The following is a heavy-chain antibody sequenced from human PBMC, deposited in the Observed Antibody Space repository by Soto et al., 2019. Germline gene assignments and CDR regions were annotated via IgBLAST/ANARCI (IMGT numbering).Heavy chain of an antibody. CDR1: GFTFSSYG. Sequence: GGSLRLSCAASGFTFSSYGMHWVRQAPGKGLEWVAVISYDGSNKYYADSVKGRFTISRDNSKNTLYLQMNSLRAEDTAVYYCAKDLSDIVVVVAAKDATGDYWGQGTLVTVSS. CDR2: ISYDGSNK. V-gene: IGHV3-30*18. D-gene: IGHD2-15*01. CDR3: AKDLSDIVVVVAAKDATGDY. J-gene: IGHJ4*02.